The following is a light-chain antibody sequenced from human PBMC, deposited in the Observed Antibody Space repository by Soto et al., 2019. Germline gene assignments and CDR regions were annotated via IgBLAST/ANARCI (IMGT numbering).Light chain of an antibody. CDR2: SNN. Sequence: QSVLTQPPSASGTPGQRVTISCSGSSSNIGSNTVNWYQQLPGTAPKLLIYSNNQRPSGVPDRFSGSKSGTSASLAISGLQSEDEPDDYCAAWDDSLNGLVFGGGTKLTVL. CDR3: AAWDDSLNGLV. J-gene: IGLJ2*01. CDR1: SSNIGSNT. V-gene: IGLV1-44*01.